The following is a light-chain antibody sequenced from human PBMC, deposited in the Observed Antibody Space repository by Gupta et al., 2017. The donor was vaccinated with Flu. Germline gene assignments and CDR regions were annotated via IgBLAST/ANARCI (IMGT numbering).Light chain of an antibody. CDR3: QQYYSTLLT. J-gene: IGKJ4*01. CDR1: QSVLYSSNNKNY. Sequence: IVMIQSPDSLAVSMGERATINCKSSQSVLYSSNNKNYLAWYQQKPGQHPKLLIYWASTRESGVPDRFSGSGSGTDFTLTISSLQAEDAAVYYCQQYYSTLLTFGGGTKVEIK. V-gene: IGKV4-1*01. CDR2: WAS.